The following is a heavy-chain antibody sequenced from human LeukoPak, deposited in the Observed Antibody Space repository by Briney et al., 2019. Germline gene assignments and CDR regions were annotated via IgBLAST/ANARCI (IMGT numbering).Heavy chain of an antibody. D-gene: IGHD6-13*01. CDR3: ARGLQSYSSSRNWFDP. CDR2: ISSSSSYI. CDR1: GFSFSRYS. J-gene: IGHJ5*02. Sequence: NTGGSLRLSCTASGFSFSRYSMNWVRQAPGKGLEWVSSISSSSSYIYYADSVKGRFTISRDNAKNSLYLQMNSLRAEDTAVYYCARGLQSYSSSRNWFDPWGQGTLVTVSS. V-gene: IGHV3-21*01.